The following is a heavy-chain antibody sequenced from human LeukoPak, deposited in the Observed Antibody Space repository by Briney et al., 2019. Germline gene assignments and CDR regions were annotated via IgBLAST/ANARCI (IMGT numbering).Heavy chain of an antibody. CDR1: GYSFTIYW. J-gene: IGHJ3*02. D-gene: IGHD3-22*01. V-gene: IGHV5-51*01. CDR3: ARPTYYYDSSGYYADAFDI. Sequence: GGSLKISGKGSGYSFTIYWIGWVRQMPGKGLEGMGIIYPGDSDTRYSPSFQGQVTISADKSISTAYLQWSSLKASDTAMYYCARPTYYYDSSGYYADAFDIWGQGTMVTVSS. CDR2: IYPGDSDT.